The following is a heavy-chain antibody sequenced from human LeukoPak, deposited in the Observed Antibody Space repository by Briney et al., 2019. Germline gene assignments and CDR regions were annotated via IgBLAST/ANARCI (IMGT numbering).Heavy chain of an antibody. CDR3: ARDRIVVVVAASYYFDY. Sequence: PGGSLRLSCAASGFTFSSYAMHWVRQAPGKGLEWVAVISYDGSNKYYADSVKGRFTISRDNSKNTLYLQMNSLRAEDTAVYYCARDRIVVVVAASYYFDYWGQGILVTVSS. CDR2: ISYDGSNK. J-gene: IGHJ4*02. CDR1: GFTFSSYA. D-gene: IGHD2-15*01. V-gene: IGHV3-30*04.